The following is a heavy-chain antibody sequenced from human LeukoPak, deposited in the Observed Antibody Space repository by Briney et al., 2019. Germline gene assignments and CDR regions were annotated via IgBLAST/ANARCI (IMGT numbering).Heavy chain of an antibody. V-gene: IGHV3-30*04. D-gene: IGHD1-26*01. CDR1: GVTFSSYA. CDR3: ARDRGSTEFDY. J-gene: IGHJ4*02. Sequence: GGSLRLSCAASGVTFSSYAMHWVRQAPGKGLEWVALISYDGSNKYYADSVKGRFTISRDNSKNTLYLQMNSLRAEDTAVYYCARDRGSTEFDYWGQGTLVTVSS. CDR2: ISYDGSNK.